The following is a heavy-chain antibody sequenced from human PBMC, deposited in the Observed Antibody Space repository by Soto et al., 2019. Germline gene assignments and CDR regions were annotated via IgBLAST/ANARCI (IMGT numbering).Heavy chain of an antibody. J-gene: IGHJ4*02. CDR2: IKQDGSEK. V-gene: IGHV3-7*01. D-gene: IGHD1-1*01. Sequence: EVQLVESGGGLVQPGGSLRLSCAASGFTFSSYWMSWVRQAPGKGLEWVANIKQDGSEKYYVDSVKGRFTISRDNAKNSLYLQMNSLRAEDTAVYYCARWGWEGHLSTGTTFFDYWGQGTLVTVSS. CDR1: GFTFSSYW. CDR3: ARWGWEGHLSTGTTFFDY.